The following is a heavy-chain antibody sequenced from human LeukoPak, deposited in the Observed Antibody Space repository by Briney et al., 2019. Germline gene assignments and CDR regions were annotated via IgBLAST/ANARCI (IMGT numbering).Heavy chain of an antibody. CDR3: ASLVRGGYFDY. CDR2: IIPIFGTA. CDR1: GGTFSSYA. D-gene: IGHD6-6*01. V-gene: IGHV1-69*05. J-gene: IGHJ4*02. Sequence: SVKVSCKASGGTFSSYAISWVRQVPGQGLEWMGGIIPIFGTANYAQKFQGRVTITTDESTSTAYMELNSLRSEDTAVYYCASLVRGGYFDYWGQGTLVTVSS.